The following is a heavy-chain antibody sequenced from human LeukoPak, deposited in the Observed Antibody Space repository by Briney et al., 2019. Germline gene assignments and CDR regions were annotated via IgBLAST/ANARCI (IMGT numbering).Heavy chain of an antibody. Sequence: GGSLRLSCAASGFTFSSYAMNWVRQPPGKGLEWVSGISGSGGSTYYADSVKGRFTISRDNSKNTLYLQMNSLRAEDTAVYYCAKSRGSSTSAYAMDVWGQGTTVTVSS. CDR2: ISGSGGST. V-gene: IGHV3-23*01. CDR3: AKSRGSSTSAYAMDV. CDR1: GFTFSSYA. D-gene: IGHD2-2*01. J-gene: IGHJ6*02.